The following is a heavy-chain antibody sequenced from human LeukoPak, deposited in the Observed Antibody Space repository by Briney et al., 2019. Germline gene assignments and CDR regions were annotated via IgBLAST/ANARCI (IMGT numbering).Heavy chain of an antibody. CDR3: ARDLGDYTVTNENYLDY. Sequence: PGGSLRLSCAASGFTFSSYSMNWVRQAPGKGLEWVSYISSSSSTIYYADSVKGRFTISRDNAKNSLYLQMNSLRAEDTAVYYCARDLGDYTVTNENYLDYWGQGTLVTVSS. D-gene: IGHD4-17*01. V-gene: IGHV3-48*01. CDR1: GFTFSSYS. CDR2: ISSSSSTI. J-gene: IGHJ4*02.